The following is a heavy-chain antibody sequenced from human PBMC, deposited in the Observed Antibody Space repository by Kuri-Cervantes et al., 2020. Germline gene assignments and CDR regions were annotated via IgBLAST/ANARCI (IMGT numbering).Heavy chain of an antibody. CDR3: AREAPSWYGSGDWYFDL. D-gene: IGHD3-10*01. CDR2: ISAYNGNT. Sequence: ASVKVSCKASGYTFTSYGISWVRQAPGQGLEWMGWISAYNGNTNYAQKFQERVTITRDMSTSTAYMELSSLRSDDTAVYYCAREAPSWYGSGDWYFDLWGRGTLVTVSS. J-gene: IGHJ2*01. CDR1: GYTFTSYG. V-gene: IGHV1-18*01.